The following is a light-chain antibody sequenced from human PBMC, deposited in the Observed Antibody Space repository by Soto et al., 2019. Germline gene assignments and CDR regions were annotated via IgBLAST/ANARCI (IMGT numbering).Light chain of an antibody. J-gene: IGLJ1*01. CDR3: SSYTSSSTLV. CDR2: DVS. Sequence: QSALTQPASVSGSPGQSITISCTGTSSDVGGYNYVSWYQQHPGKAPKLMIYDVSIRPSGVSNRFSGSKSGNTASLTISGLQAEDDADYYCSSYTSSSTLVFGTGTKLTVL. CDR1: SSDVGGYNY. V-gene: IGLV2-14*01.